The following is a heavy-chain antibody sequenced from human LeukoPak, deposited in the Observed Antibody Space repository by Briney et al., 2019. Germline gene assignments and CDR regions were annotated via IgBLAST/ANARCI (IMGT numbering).Heavy chain of an antibody. CDR2: IYHSGST. CDR3: ARVSSGATTVDY. V-gene: IGHV4-4*02. Sequence: SETLSLTCAVSGGSISSSNWWSWVRQPPGKGPEWIGEIYHSGSTNYNPSLKSRVTISVDKSKNQFSLKLSSVTAADTAVYYCARVSSGATTVDYWGQGTLVTVSS. J-gene: IGHJ4*02. D-gene: IGHD1-26*01. CDR1: GGSISSSNW.